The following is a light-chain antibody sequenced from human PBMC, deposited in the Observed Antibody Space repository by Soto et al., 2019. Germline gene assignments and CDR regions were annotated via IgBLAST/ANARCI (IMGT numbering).Light chain of an antibody. CDR2: GAT. CDR1: QSVSIP. V-gene: IGKV3-15*01. CDR3: QQYNNWPRT. Sequence: EIVLTQSPGTLSLSPGERATLSCRASQSVSIPLAWYQQKPGQAPRLLIHGATTRATGIPARFSGSGSGTEFTLTISSLQSEDFAVYYCQQYNNWPRTFGQGTKVDIK. J-gene: IGKJ1*01.